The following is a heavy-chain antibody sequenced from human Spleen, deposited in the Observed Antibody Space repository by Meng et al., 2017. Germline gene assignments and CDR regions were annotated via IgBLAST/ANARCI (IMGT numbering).Heavy chain of an antibody. CDR2: INPNSGNT. D-gene: IGHD6-13*01. CDR1: GYTFTGYY. Sequence: ASVKVSCKASGYTFTGYYMHWVRQAPGQGLEWMGWINPNSGNTGYAQKFQGRVTMTRDTSISTIYMELSSLRPDDTAVYYCARYLTSSWYAFDIWGQGTMVTVSS. CDR3: ARYLTSSWYAFDI. J-gene: IGHJ3*02. V-gene: IGHV1-2*02.